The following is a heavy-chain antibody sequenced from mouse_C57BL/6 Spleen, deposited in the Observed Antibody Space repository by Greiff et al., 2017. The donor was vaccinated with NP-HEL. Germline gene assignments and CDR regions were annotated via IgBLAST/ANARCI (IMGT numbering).Heavy chain of an antibody. Sequence: EVQLQQSGPELVKPGASVKMSCKASGYTFTDYNMHWVKQSHGKSLEWIGYINPNNGGTSYNQKFKGKATLTVNKSSSTAYMELRSLTSEDSAVYYCARYDYYCSSWFAYWGQGTLVTVSA. CDR1: GYTFTDYN. V-gene: IGHV1-22*01. J-gene: IGHJ3*01. CDR2: INPNNGGT. CDR3: ARYDYYCSSWFAY. D-gene: IGHD1-1*01.